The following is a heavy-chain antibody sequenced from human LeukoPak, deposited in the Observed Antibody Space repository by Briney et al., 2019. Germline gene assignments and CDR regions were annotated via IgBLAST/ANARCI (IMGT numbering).Heavy chain of an antibody. CDR1: GFTFSTYA. CDR3: AREGSSPFDY. J-gene: IGHJ4*02. CDR2: ISSSSSTI. D-gene: IGHD6-6*01. V-gene: IGHV3-48*02. Sequence: GGSLRLSCAASGFTFSTYAVNWVRQAPGKGLEWVSYISSSSSTIYYADSVKGRFTISRDNAKNSLYLQMNSLRDEDTAVYYCAREGSSPFDYWGQGTLVTVSS.